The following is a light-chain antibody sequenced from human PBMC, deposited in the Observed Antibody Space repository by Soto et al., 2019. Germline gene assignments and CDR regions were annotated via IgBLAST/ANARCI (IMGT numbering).Light chain of an antibody. CDR1: QSVSGN. J-gene: IGKJ5*01. Sequence: EIVVTQSPATRSVSPGERATLSCRASQSVSGNLAWYQQKPGQAPRLLIYGASTRATGIPARFSGSGSGTEFTLTISNLQSEDFAIYYCQQYNNWPLTFGQGTRLEIE. CDR3: QQYNNWPLT. CDR2: GAS. V-gene: IGKV3-15*01.